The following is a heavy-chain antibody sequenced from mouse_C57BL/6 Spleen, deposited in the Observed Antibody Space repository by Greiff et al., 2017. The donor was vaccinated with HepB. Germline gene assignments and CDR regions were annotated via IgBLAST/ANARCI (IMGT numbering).Heavy chain of an antibody. D-gene: IGHD1-1*01. CDR2: INPSSGYT. Sequence: VQLQQSGAELAKPGASVKLSCKASGYTFTSYWMHWVKQRPGQGLEWIGYINPSSGYTKYNQKFKDKATLTADKSSSTAYMQLSSLTYEDSAVYYGSRDYGSSYRYFDVWGPGTTVTVSS. CDR3: SRDYGSSYRYFDV. CDR1: GYTFTSYW. J-gene: IGHJ1*01. V-gene: IGHV1-7*01.